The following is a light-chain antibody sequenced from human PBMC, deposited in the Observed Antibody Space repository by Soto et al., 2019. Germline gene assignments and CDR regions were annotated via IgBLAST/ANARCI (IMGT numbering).Light chain of an antibody. V-gene: IGLV1-51*01. CDR2: DNN. J-gene: IGLJ2*01. Sequence: QSALTQPPSVSAAPGQKVTISCSGSTSNIGSNYVSWYQQFPGTAPKLLIFDNNQRPSGIPDRFSGSMSGTSATLGITGLQTGDEADYYCGTWDNSLRGVVFGGGTQLTVL. CDR3: GTWDNSLRGVV. CDR1: TSNIGSNY.